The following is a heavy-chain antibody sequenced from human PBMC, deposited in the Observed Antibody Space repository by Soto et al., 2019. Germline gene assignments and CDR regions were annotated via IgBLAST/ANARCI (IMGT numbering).Heavy chain of an antibody. CDR3: AKGHEGNGYYYGLDV. J-gene: IGHJ6*02. D-gene: IGHD3-16*01. V-gene: IGHV3-23*01. Sequence: GGSLRLSCAASGFTFSSYAMSWVRQAPGKGLEWVSAISGSGGSTYYADSVKGRSTISRDNSKNTLYLQMNSLRAEDTAVYYCAKGHEGNGYYYGLDVWGQGTTVTVSS. CDR2: ISGSGGST. CDR1: GFTFSSYA.